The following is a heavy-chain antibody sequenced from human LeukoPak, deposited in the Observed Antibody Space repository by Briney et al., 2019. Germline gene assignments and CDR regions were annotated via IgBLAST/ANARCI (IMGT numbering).Heavy chain of an antibody. D-gene: IGHD1-26*01. V-gene: IGHV3-30*03. CDR2: ISHDGSEQ. CDR3: VRTPYRRGPFDT. CDR1: GFTFTSHA. J-gene: IGHJ5*02. Sequence: PGGSLRLSCAASGFTFTSHAMHRVRQAPGKGLEWVAVISHDGSEQYHVDSVKGRFTISRDQSKRTLDLQMNSLRVEDTAVYYCVRTPYRRGPFDTWGPGILVTVSA.